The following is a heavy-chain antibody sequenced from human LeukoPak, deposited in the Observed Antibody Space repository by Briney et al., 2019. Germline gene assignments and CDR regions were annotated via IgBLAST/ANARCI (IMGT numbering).Heavy chain of an antibody. CDR1: GFTFSSFG. CDR3: ARDRGAGRNGYDY. J-gene: IGHJ4*02. V-gene: IGHV3-33*01. Sequence: GRSLRLSCAASGFTFSSFGMHWVRQAPGKGLEWVAVIWYDGSNKNHADSVKGRFSISRDNSKNTLYLQMNSLRAEDTVVYYCARDRGAGRNGYDYWGQGTLVTVSS. CDR2: IWYDGSNK. D-gene: IGHD3-10*01.